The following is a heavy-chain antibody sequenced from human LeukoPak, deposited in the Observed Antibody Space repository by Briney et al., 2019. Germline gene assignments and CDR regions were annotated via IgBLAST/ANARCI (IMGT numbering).Heavy chain of an antibody. CDR2: INHSGST. CDR1: GGSFSGYY. J-gene: IGHJ5*02. CDR3: ARGRNYDILTGYSRFDP. Sequence: SETLSLTCAVYGGSFSGYYWSWIRQPPGKGLEWIGEINHSGSTNYNPSLKSRVTISVDTSKNQFSLKLSSVTAADTAVYYCARGRNYDILTGYSRFDPWGQGTLVTVSS. D-gene: IGHD3-9*01. V-gene: IGHV4-34*01.